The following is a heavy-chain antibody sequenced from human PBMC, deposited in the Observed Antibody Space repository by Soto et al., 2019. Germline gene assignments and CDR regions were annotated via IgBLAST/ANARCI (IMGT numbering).Heavy chain of an antibody. V-gene: IGHV4-61*01. CDR2: IYYSGST. CDR3: AREISSGWSNWFDP. D-gene: IGHD6-19*01. J-gene: IGHJ5*02. Sequence: ASETLSLTCTVSGGSVSSGSYYWSWIRQPPGKGLEWIGYIYYSGSTNYNPSLKSRVTISVDTSKNQFSLKLSSVTAADTAVYYCAREISSGWSNWFDPWGQGTLVTAPQ. CDR1: GGSVSSGSYY.